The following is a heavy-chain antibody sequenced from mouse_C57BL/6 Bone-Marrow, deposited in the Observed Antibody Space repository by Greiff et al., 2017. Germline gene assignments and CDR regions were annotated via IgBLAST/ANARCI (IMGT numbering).Heavy chain of an antibody. Sequence: VQLQQSGAELVRPGASVKLSCTASGFNIKDDYMHWVKQRPEQGLEWIGWFDPENGDTEYASKFQGKATITADTSSNTAYLQLSSLTSEDTAVYYCTTDYDYDLAWFAYWGQGTLGTVSA. CDR2: FDPENGDT. J-gene: IGHJ3*01. V-gene: IGHV14-4*01. CDR3: TTDYDYDLAWFAY. D-gene: IGHD2-4*01. CDR1: GFNIKDDY.